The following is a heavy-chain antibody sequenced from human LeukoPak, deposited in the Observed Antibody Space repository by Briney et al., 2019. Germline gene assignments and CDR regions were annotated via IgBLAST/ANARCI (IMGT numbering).Heavy chain of an antibody. D-gene: IGHD3-10*01. CDR2: IYPGDSDT. J-gene: IGHJ4*02. CDR1: GYGFTIYG. Sequence: NPGESLKISGKGSGYGFTIYGSGWVRQMPGKGLEWMGIIYPGDSDTRYSPSFQGQATISADNSISTDHLQWSSLTASATAMYYWARWYGPGRGDYWGQGTLVTVSS. V-gene: IGHV5-51*01. CDR3: ARWYGPGRGDY.